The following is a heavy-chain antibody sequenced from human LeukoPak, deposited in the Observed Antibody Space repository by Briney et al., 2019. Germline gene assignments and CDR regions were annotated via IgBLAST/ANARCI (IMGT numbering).Heavy chain of an antibody. V-gene: IGHV3-74*01. CDR1: GFTFSSYW. Sequence: GGSLRLSCEASGFTFSSYWRHWVRQAPGKGLVWVSRIKADGSETSYADSVKGRFTISRDNAKNTLYLQMNSLRDEDTAMYYCASPYRGTMVRGHGMDVWGQGTTVTVSS. CDR3: ASPYRGTMVRGHGMDV. J-gene: IGHJ6*02. D-gene: IGHD3-10*01. CDR2: IKADGSET.